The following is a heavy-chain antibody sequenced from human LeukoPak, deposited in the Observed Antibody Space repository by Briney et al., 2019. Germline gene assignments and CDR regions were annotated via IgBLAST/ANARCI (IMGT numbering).Heavy chain of an antibody. CDR1: GFTFSSYW. CDR3: ARQWYSGSYWPLYFDY. D-gene: IGHD1-26*01. J-gene: IGHJ4*02. V-gene: IGHV4-39*01. Sequence: PGGSLRLSCAASGFTFSSYWMSWVRQPPGKGLEWIGSIYYGGSTYYNPSLKSRVSISVDTSKNQFSLKLSSVTAADTAVYYCARQWYSGSYWPLYFDYWGQGTLDTVSS. CDR2: IYYGGST.